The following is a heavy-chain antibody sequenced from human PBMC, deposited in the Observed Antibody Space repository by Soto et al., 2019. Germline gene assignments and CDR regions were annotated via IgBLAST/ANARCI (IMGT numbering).Heavy chain of an antibody. V-gene: IGHV3-15*01. J-gene: IGHJ4*02. CDR2: IKSKTDGGTA. CDR1: GFTFSNAW. D-gene: IGHD3-22*01. CDR3: TTSYSYYDSFALLYFDY. Sequence: GGSLRLSCAASGFTFSNAWMSWVRQAPGKGLEWVGRIKSKTDGGTADYAAPVKGRFTISRDDSKNTLYLQMNSLKTEDTAVYYCTTSYSYYDSFALLYFDYWGQGTLVTVSS.